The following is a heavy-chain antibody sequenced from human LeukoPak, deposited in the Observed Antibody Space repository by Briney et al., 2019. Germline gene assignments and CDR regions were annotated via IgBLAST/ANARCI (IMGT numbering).Heavy chain of an antibody. V-gene: IGHV5-10-1*01. J-gene: IGHJ4*02. Sequence: GESLRISCKGSGYNFTNYWISWVRQMPGKGLEWMGTIDPSDSYNNYSPPFQGHVTISADKSISTAYLQWSSLKASDTAMYYCARHTNDYGGYGDYWGQGTLVTVSS. D-gene: IGHD4-23*01. CDR2: IDPSDSYN. CDR3: ARHTNDYGGYGDY. CDR1: GYNFTNYW.